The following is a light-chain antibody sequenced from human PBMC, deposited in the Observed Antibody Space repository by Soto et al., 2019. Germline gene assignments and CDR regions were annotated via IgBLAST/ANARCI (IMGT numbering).Light chain of an antibody. CDR3: QSYDSNLSEV. J-gene: IGLJ1*01. V-gene: IGLV1-40*01. CDR1: GSNIGAGYG. CDR2: GSD. Sequence: QYVLTQPPSVPGAPGQTVTISCTGSGSNIGAGYGVQWYQQLPGTAPRLLIYGSDDRPSGVPDRFSASVSGNSASLAITGLQTEDEAVYYCQSYDSNLSEVFGPGTKVTVL.